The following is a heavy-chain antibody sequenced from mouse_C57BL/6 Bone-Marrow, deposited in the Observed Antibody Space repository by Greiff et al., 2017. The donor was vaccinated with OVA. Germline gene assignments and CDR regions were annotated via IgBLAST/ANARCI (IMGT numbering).Heavy chain of an antibody. J-gene: IGHJ2*01. CDR2: IRSKSSNYAT. Sequence: EVNVVESGGGLVQPKGSLKLSCAASGFTFNTYAMHWVRQAPGKGLEWVARIRSKSSNYATYYADSVKDRFTISRDDSQSMLYLQMNNLKTEDTAMYYCVRESYGSKRRYFDYWGQGTTLTVSS. V-gene: IGHV10-3*01. CDR3: VRESYGSKRRYFDY. CDR1: GFTFNTYA. D-gene: IGHD1-1*01.